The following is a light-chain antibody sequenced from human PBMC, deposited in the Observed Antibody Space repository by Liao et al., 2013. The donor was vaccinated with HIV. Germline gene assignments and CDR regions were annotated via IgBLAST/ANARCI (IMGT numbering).Light chain of an antibody. J-gene: IGLJ1*01. CDR1: KLGDKY. Sequence: SYELTQPPSVSVSPGQTASITCSGDKLGDKYACWYQQKPGQSPVLVIYQDSKRPSGIPERFSGSNSGNTATLTISGTQAMDEADYYCQAWDSSTAVFGTGDQGHRP. CDR3: QAWDSSTAV. CDR2: QDS. V-gene: IGLV3-1*01.